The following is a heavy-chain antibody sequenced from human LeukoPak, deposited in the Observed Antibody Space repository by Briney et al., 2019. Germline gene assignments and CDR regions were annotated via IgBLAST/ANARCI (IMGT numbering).Heavy chain of an antibody. J-gene: IGHJ4*02. V-gene: IGHV4-59*08. Sequence: SETLSLTCTVSGRSISSYYCSWIRQAPGKGLEWIAYISYRGTTNYNPSLKSRVTISVDTSKNQFSLKLTSVTAADTAVYYCARHKSGSHFDYWGQGTLVTVSS. CDR1: GRSISSYY. D-gene: IGHD1-26*01. CDR3: ARHKSGSHFDY. CDR2: ISYRGTT.